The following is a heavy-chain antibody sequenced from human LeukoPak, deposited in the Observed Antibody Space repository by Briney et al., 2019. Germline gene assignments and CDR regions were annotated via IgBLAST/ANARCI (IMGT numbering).Heavy chain of an antibody. CDR2: ISDTGNT. CDR1: GGSIGSYY. CDR3: ARAPGYSYGYGYLDF. V-gene: IGHV4-59*01. Sequence: SETLSLTCTVPGGSIGSYYWNWIRQPPGKGLEWIGYISDTGNTEYNPSLKSRVTISLDTSKNQFSLKLSSVTAADTAVYYCARAPGYSYGYGYLDFWGQGTLVTVSS. J-gene: IGHJ4*02. D-gene: IGHD5-18*01.